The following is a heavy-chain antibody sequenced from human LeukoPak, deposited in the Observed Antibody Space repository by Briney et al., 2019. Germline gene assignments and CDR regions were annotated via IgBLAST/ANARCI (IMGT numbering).Heavy chain of an antibody. CDR2: INAGNGNT. Sequence: ASVKVSCKASGYTFTSYAMHWVRQAPGQRLEWMGWINAGNGNTKYSQKFQGRVNITRDTSTSTAYMELRSLRSDDTAVYYCASYYDSSGYYHFDYWGQGTLVTVSS. J-gene: IGHJ4*02. D-gene: IGHD3-22*01. V-gene: IGHV1-3*01. CDR1: GYTFTSYA. CDR3: ASYYDSSGYYHFDY.